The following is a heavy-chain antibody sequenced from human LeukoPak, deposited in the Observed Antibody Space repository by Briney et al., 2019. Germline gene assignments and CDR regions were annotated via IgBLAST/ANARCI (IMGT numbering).Heavy chain of an antibody. V-gene: IGHV3-23*01. CDR3: ARVRYFDWLLMGWFDP. CDR1: GFTFSSYA. CDR2: ISGSGGST. D-gene: IGHD3-9*01. Sequence: GGSLRLSCAASGFTFSSYAMSWVRQAPGKGLEWVSAISGSGGSTYYADSVKGRFTISRDNAKNSLYLQMNSLRAEDTAVYYCARVRYFDWLLMGWFDPWGQGTLVTVSS. J-gene: IGHJ5*02.